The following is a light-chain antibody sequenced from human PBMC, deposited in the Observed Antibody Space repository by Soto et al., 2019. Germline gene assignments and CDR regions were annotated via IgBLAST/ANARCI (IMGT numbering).Light chain of an antibody. V-gene: IGKV3-15*01. CDR1: QSVSSN. Sequence: DIERTQSPATLSVSPGDRVNLSCRASQSVSSNLAWYQQKPGQAPRLLIYGASTRATGIPARFSGSGSGTEFTLTISRLQPEDFAVYYCQHYNSYSEAFGQGTKVDIK. CDR3: QHYNSYSEA. CDR2: GAS. J-gene: IGKJ1*01.